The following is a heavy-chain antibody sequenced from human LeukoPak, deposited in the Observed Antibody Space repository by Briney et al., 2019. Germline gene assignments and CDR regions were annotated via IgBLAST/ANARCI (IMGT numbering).Heavy chain of an antibody. CDR1: GFTFSDYY. J-gene: IGHJ6*03. Sequence: GGSLRLSCAASGFTFSDYYMSWIRQAPGEGLEWVSYISSSGSTIYYADSVKGRFTLSRDNAKNSLYMQMNSLRSEDTAVYYCARVNKVVPAANGYYYYYYMDVWGKGTTVTISS. CDR3: ARVNKVVPAANGYYYYYYMDV. V-gene: IGHV3-11*01. CDR2: ISSSGSTI. D-gene: IGHD2-2*01.